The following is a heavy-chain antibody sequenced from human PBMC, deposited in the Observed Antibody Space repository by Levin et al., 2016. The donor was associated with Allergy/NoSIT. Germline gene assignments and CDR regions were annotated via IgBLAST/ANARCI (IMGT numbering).Heavy chain of an antibody. CDR1: GGSISSSSYY. Sequence: SETLSLTCTVSGGSISSSSYYWGWIRQPPGKGLEWIGSIYYSGSTYYNPSLKSRVTISVDTSKNQFSLKLSSVTAADTAVYYCARRAADFAFDIWGQGTMVTVSS. CDR2: IYYSGST. CDR3: ARRAADFAFDI. J-gene: IGHJ3*02. D-gene: IGHD6-13*01. V-gene: IGHV4-39*01.